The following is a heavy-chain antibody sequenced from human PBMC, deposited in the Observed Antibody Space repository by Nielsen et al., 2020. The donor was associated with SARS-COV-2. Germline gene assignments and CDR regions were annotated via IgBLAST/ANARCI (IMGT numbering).Heavy chain of an antibody. CDR3: ARDDDNWGSLAY. J-gene: IGHJ4*02. CDR2: IYYSGNT. D-gene: IGHD7-27*01. CDR1: GGSITTYY. Sequence: SETLSLTCAVSGGSITTYYWHWIRQSPGKGLEWIGYIYYSGNTNYNTSLKSRVTISVDTSKNQFSLKLSSVTAADTAVYYCARDDDNWGSLAYWGQGTLVTVSS. V-gene: IGHV4-59*13.